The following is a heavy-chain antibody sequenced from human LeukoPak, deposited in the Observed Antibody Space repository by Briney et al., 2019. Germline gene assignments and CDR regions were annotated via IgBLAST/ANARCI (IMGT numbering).Heavy chain of an antibody. Sequence: GGSLRLSCAASGFTFSSYEMNWVRQAPGKGLEWVSYISSSGSTIYYADSVKGRFTISRDNAEDSLYLQMNSLRAEDTAAYYCASIYSRDYFDYWGQGTLVTVSS. CDR1: GFTFSSYE. J-gene: IGHJ4*02. CDR3: ASIYSRDYFDY. V-gene: IGHV3-48*03. CDR2: ISSSGSTI. D-gene: IGHD2-15*01.